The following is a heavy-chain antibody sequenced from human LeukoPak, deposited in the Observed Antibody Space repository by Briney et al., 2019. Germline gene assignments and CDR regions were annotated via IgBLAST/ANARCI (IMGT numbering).Heavy chain of an antibody. CDR3: ARVTMVRGVPDY. V-gene: IGHV4-59*02. D-gene: IGHD3-10*01. CDR2: IYYSGST. J-gene: IGHJ4*02. Sequence: PSETLSLTRTVSGGSVSSYYWSWIRQPPTKGLEGMGYIYYSGSTNYNPSLKRRVTISLDTSKNQFSLKLSSVTAADTAVYYCARVTMVRGVPDYWGQGTLVTVSS. CDR1: GGSVSSYY.